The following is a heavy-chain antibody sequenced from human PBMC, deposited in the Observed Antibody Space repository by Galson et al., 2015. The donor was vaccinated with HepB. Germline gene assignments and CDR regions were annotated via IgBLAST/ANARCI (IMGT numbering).Heavy chain of an antibody. CDR2: IYPSEQTT. CDR1: GFTFSNYA. D-gene: IGHD3-3*01. V-gene: IGHV3-23*05. CDR3: AKDFCRADNCDPFDY. J-gene: IGHJ4*02. Sequence: SLRLSCAASGFTFSNYAMSWVRQAPGKGLEWVSGIYPSEQTTYYADSVEGRFTISRDNSKNTVYLQMNSLRAEDTAVYFCAKDFCRADNCDPFDYWGQGTLVTVSS.